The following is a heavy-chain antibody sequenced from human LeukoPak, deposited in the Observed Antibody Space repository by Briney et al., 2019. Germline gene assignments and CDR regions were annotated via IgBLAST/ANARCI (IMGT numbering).Heavy chain of an antibody. J-gene: IGHJ4*02. Sequence: GGSLRLSCAASGFTFSSYGMHWVRQAPGKGLEWVAVIWYDGSNKYYADSVKGRFTISRDNSKNTLYLQMNSLRAEDTAVYYCAKGSRGYYGSGSYDWGQGTLVTVSS. CDR2: IWYDGSNK. CDR1: GFTFSSYG. D-gene: IGHD3-10*01. V-gene: IGHV3-33*06. CDR3: AKGSRGYYGSGSYD.